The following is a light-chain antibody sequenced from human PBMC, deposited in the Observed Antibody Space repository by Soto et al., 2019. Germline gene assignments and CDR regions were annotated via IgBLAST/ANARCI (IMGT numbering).Light chain of an antibody. Sequence: DIVMTQSPDSLAVSLGERATINCKSSQSVLYSPNNKNYLAWYQQKPGQPPKLLIYWASTRESGVPDRFSGSGSGTDFTLTISSLQAEDVAVYYCQHGGTFGPGTKVDIK. CDR2: WAS. CDR3: QHGGT. CDR1: QSVLYSPNNKNY. J-gene: IGKJ3*01. V-gene: IGKV4-1*01.